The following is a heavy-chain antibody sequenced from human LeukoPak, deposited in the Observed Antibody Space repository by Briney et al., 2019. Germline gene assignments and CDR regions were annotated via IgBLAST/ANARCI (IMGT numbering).Heavy chain of an antibody. CDR3: ARRFQQMATMAYFDY. J-gene: IGHJ4*02. Sequence: SETLSLTCTVSGGSISSHYWSWIRQPPGKGLEWIGYIYYSGSTNYNPSLKSRVTISVDTSKNQFSLKLSSATAADTAVYYCARRFQQMATMAYFDYWGQGTLVTVSS. V-gene: IGHV4-59*11. D-gene: IGHD5-24*01. CDR2: IYYSGST. CDR1: GGSISSHY.